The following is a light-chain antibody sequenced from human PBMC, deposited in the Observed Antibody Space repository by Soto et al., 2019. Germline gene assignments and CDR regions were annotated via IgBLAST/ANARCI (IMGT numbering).Light chain of an antibody. V-gene: IGLV4-69*01. CDR3: QTWGTGIHYV. CDR1: SGHSSYA. CDR2: LNSDGSH. Sequence: QPVRTQSPSASASLGASVKLTWTLSSGHSSYAIAWHQQQPEKGPRYLMKLNSDGSHSKGDGIPDRFSGSSSGAERYLTISSLQSEDEADYYCQTWGTGIHYVFGTGTKLTVL. J-gene: IGLJ1*01.